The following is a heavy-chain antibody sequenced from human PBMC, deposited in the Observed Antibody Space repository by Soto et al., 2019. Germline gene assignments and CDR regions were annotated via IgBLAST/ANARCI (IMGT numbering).Heavy chain of an antibody. Sequence: QVQLVESGGGVVQPGRSLRLSCAASGFTFSSYGMHWVRQAPGKGLEWVAVIWYDGSNKYYADSVKGRFTISRDNSENTLYLQMNSLRAEDTAVYYCARTSLTGYLFDYWGQGTLVTVSS. V-gene: IGHV3-33*01. J-gene: IGHJ4*02. CDR1: GFTFSSYG. CDR3: ARTSLTGYLFDY. D-gene: IGHD3-9*01. CDR2: IWYDGSNK.